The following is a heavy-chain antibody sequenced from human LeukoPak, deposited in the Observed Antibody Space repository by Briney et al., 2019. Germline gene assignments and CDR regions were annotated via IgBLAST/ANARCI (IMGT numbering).Heavy chain of an antibody. D-gene: IGHD5-18*01. Sequence: KTSETLSLTCTVSGGSISSSSYYWGWIRQPPGKGLEWIGSIYYSGSTYYNPSLKSRVTISVDTSKNQFSLKLSSVTAADTAVYYCARKYSYGWVPYYFDYWGQGTLVTVSS. J-gene: IGHJ4*02. CDR1: GGSISSSSYY. V-gene: IGHV4-39*07. CDR2: IYYSGST. CDR3: ARKYSYGWVPYYFDY.